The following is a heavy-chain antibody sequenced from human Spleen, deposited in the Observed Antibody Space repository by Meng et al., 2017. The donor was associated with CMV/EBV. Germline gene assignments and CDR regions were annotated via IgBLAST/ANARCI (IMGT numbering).Heavy chain of an antibody. CDR1: GFTFSSYS. D-gene: IGHD1-26*01. CDR2: LSTIRTNI. Sequence: GESLKISCVASGFTFSSYSMNWVRQAPGKGLEWVSSLSTIRTNIFYADSVKGRFTISRDNTKKSLYLQMNSLRVEDTAVYYCARDLGYAFDIWGRGTLVTVSS. J-gene: IGHJ3*02. V-gene: IGHV3-21*01. CDR3: ARDLGYAFDI.